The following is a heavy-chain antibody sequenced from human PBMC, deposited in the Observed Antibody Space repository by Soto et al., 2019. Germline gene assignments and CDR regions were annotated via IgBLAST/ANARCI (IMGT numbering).Heavy chain of an antibody. CDR3: ARGATVNNWFDP. J-gene: IGHJ5*02. Sequence: QVQLVQSGAEVKKPGSSVKVSCKASGGTFSSYTISWVRQAPGQGLEWMGRIIPILGIANYAQKFQGRVMITADKPTSTAYMELSSLRSEDPAVYYCARGATVNNWFDPWGQGTLVTVSS. D-gene: IGHD4-17*01. CDR2: IIPILGIA. CDR1: GGTFSSYT. V-gene: IGHV1-69*02.